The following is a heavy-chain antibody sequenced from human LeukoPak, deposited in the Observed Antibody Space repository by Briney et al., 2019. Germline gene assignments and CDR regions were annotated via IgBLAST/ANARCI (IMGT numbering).Heavy chain of an antibody. V-gene: IGHV4-39*01. J-gene: IGHJ3*02. CDR3: ARRVKGDRFLDAFDI. D-gene: IGHD3-3*01. CDR1: GGSISSSSYY. CDR2: IYYSGST. Sequence: PSETLSLTCTVSGGSISSSSYYWGWIRQPPGKGLEWIGSIYYSGSTYYNPSLKSRVTISVDTSKNQFSLKLSSVTAADTAVYYCARRVKGDRFLDAFDIWGQGTMVTVSS.